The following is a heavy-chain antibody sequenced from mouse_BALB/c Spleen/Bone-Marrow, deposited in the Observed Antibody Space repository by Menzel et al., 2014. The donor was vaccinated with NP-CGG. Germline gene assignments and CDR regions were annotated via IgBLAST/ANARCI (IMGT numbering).Heavy chain of an antibody. CDR2: IYPGSGST. D-gene: IGHD3-1*01. Sequence: QVQLQQPGAELVKPGTSVKLSCKASGYNFTSYWINWVKLRPGQGLEWIGDIYPGSGSTSYNEKFKSKATLTVDTSSSTAYMQLSSPASEDSALYYCARFSQLGLLAYWGQGTLVTVSA. CDR3: ARFSQLGLLAY. CDR1: GYNFTSYW. V-gene: IGHV1-55*01. J-gene: IGHJ3*01.